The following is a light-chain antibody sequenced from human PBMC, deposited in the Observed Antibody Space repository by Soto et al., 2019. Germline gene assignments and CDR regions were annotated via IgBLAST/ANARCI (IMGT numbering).Light chain of an antibody. V-gene: IGLV2-8*01. J-gene: IGLJ3*02. CDR3: CSYAGSTNLGV. CDR2: EVS. Sequence: QSALTQPPSASGSPGQSVTISCTGTSSDVGAYNYVSWYQQHPGKAPKVLIFEVSKRPSGVPDRFTGSKSGNTASLTVYGLQAEDGADYYCCSYAGSTNLGVFGGGTKLTVL. CDR1: SSDVGAYNY.